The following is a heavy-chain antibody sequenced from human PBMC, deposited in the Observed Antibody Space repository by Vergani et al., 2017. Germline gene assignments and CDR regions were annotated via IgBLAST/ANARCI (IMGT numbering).Heavy chain of an antibody. V-gene: IGHV3-30*18. J-gene: IGHJ6*02. D-gene: IGHD2-15*01. CDR2: ISYDGSNK. CDR3: AKDIVAVVAATPPWLDYYYYGMDV. CDR1: GFTFSSYG. Sequence: QVQLVESGGGVVQPGRSLRLSCAASGFTFSSYGMHWVRQAPGKGLEWVAVISYDGSNKYYADSVKGRFTISRDNSKNTLYLQMNSLRAEDTAVYYCAKDIVAVVAATPPWLDYYYYGMDVWGQGTTVTVSS.